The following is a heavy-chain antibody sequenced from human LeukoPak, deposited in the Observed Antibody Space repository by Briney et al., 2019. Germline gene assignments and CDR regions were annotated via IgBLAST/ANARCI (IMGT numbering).Heavy chain of an antibody. V-gene: IGHV4-59*01. J-gene: IGHJ3*02. Sequence: PSETLSLTCAVYGGSFSGYYWSWIRQPPGKGLGWIGYIYYSGSTNYNPSLKSRVTISVDTSKNQFSLKLSSVTAADTAVYYCASAPPRNAFDIWGQGTMVTVSS. CDR1: GGSFSGYY. CDR3: ASAPPRNAFDI. CDR2: IYYSGST.